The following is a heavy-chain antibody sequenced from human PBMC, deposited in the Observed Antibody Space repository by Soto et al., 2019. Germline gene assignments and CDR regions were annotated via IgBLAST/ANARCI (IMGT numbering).Heavy chain of an antibody. CDR3: AREVRGRGYPNWFDP. Sequence: SVKVSCKASGGTLSSYAISWVRQAPGQGLEWMGGIIPIFGTANYAQKFQGRVTITADESTSTAYMELNSLRVEDTAVYYCAREVRGRGYPNWFDPWGQGTLVTVSS. J-gene: IGHJ5*02. D-gene: IGHD5-18*01. CDR1: GGTLSSYA. V-gene: IGHV1-69*13. CDR2: IIPIFGTA.